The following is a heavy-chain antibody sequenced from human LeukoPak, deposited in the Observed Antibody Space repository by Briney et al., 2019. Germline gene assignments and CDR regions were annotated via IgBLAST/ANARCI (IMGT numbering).Heavy chain of an antibody. V-gene: IGHV3-7*01. CDR2: IKQDGSEK. CDR3: ARIYGDYVLYYFDY. J-gene: IGHJ4*02. D-gene: IGHD4-17*01. CDR1: GFTFNKYW. Sequence: LTGGSLRLSCAASGFTFNKYWMSWVRQAPGKGLEWVANIKQDGSEKYYVDSVKGRFTISRDNAKNSLYLQMNSLRAEDTAVYYCARIYGDYVLYYFDYWGQGTLVTVSS.